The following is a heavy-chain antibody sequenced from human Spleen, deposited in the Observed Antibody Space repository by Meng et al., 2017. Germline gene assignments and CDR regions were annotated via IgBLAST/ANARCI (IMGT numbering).Heavy chain of an antibody. Sequence: QVHLVESGGGVVQPGRSLRLSCAASAFTFSCSGVHWVRQAPGKGLGWVPIISYGGRNKKYVDSVKGRFTIPRDNSKNTLSLQMNSLRDEDTAVYFCAKPDAKYCTGGSCYSADYWGQGTLVTVSS. J-gene: IGHJ4*02. D-gene: IGHD2-15*01. V-gene: IGHV3-30*18. CDR2: ISYGGRNK. CDR3: AKPDAKYCTGGSCYSADY. CDR1: AFTFSCSG.